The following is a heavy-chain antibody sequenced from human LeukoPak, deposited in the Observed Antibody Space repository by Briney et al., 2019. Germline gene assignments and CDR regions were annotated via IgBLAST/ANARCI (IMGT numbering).Heavy chain of an antibody. Sequence: PSETLSLTCTVSGGSISPYYWSWIRQPPGKGLEWIGYIYYSGSTNYNPSLNSRVTISVDTSKNQFSLKLSSVTAADTAVYYCARHYDSSGYLNINFDYWGQGTLVTVSS. CDR3: ARHYDSSGYLNINFDY. D-gene: IGHD3-22*01. CDR2: IYYSGST. J-gene: IGHJ4*02. CDR1: GGSISPYY. V-gene: IGHV4-59*08.